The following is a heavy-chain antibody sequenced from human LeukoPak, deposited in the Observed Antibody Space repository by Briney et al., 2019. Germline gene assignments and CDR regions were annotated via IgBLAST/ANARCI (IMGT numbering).Heavy chain of an antibody. CDR2: IYPSGDST. J-gene: IGHJ4*02. CDR1: GFTFTTYF. Sequence: GGSLRLSFPASGFTFTTYFMTWVRQGPGKGLEWVSSIYPSGDSTFYADSVKGRFTISRDNSKNTLYLQMSSLRTEDTAIYYCAKDVVPDSGWDLDYWGQGTLVTVSS. D-gene: IGHD6-19*01. CDR3: AKDVVPDSGWDLDY. V-gene: IGHV3-23*01.